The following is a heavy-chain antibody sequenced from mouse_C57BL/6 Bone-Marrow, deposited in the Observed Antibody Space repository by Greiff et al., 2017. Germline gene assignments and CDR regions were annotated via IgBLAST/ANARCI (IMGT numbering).Heavy chain of an antibody. CDR2: ISYDGSN. J-gene: IGHJ3*01. Sequence: EVKLLESGPGLVKPSQSLSLTCSVTGYSITSGYYWNWIRQFPGNKLEWMGYISYDGSNNYNPSLKNRISITRDTSKNQFFLKLNSVTTEDTATYYCAREDPTIVSGPGFAYWGQGTLVTVSA. V-gene: IGHV3-6*01. CDR3: AREDPTIVSGPGFAY. D-gene: IGHD2-5*01. CDR1: GYSITSGYY.